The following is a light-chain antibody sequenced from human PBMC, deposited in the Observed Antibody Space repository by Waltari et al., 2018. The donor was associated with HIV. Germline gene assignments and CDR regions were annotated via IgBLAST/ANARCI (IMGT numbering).Light chain of an antibody. Sequence: IVLTQSPGPLSLSPGERATLPCRASQSVNSNYLAWYQQKPGQAPRLLIYGAYSRATGIPDRFSGSGSGTDFTLTISRLEPEDFALYFCQQYGTSPPFTFGPGTKVDI. CDR1: QSVNSNY. V-gene: IGKV3-20*01. CDR2: GAY. CDR3: QQYGTSPPFT. J-gene: IGKJ3*01.